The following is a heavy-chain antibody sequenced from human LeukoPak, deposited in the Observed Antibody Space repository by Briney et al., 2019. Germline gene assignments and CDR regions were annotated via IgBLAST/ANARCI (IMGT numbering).Heavy chain of an antibody. V-gene: IGHV1-18*04. CDR1: GYTFTSYG. CDR2: ISAYNGNT. J-gene: IGHJ4*02. Sequence: ASVKVSCKASGYTFTSYGISWVRQAPGQGLEWMGWISAYNGNTNYAQKLQGRVTMTTDTSTSTAYMELRSLRSDDTAVYYCARDTAPARYCSGGSCYSDYWGQGTLVTVSS. D-gene: IGHD2-15*01. CDR3: ARDTAPARYCSGGSCYSDY.